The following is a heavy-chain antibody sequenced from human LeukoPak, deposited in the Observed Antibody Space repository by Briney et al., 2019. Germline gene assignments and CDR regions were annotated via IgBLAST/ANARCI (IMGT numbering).Heavy chain of an antibody. V-gene: IGHV3-7*01. CDR1: GFTFSSFW. D-gene: IGHD3-16*01. CDR3: ASAPGLGY. J-gene: IGHJ4*02. Sequence: GGSLRLSCAASGFTFSSFWMSWVRQAPGKGLEWVANIKKDGIEKYHAASVKGRFSISRDNAKNSLYLQMNSLTAEDTAVYYCASAPGLGYWGQGTLVTVS. CDR2: IKKDGIEK.